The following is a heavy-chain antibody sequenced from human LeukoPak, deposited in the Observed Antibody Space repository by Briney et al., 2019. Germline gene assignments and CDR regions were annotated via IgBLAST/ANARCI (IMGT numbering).Heavy chain of an antibody. J-gene: IGHJ4*02. CDR1: GFTFSSYG. CDR3: ARDGSDYYDSSGYYPHFDY. V-gene: IGHV3-33*01. Sequence: GSLRLSCAASGFTFSSYGMHWVRQAPGKGLEWVAVIWYDGSNKYYADSVKGRFTISRDNSKNTLYLQMNSLRAEDTAVYYCARDGSDYYDSSGYYPHFDYWGQGTLVTVSS. CDR2: IWYDGSNK. D-gene: IGHD3-22*01.